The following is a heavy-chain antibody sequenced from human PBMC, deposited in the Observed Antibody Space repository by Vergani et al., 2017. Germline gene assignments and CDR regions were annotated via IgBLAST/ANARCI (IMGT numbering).Heavy chain of an antibody. D-gene: IGHD6-13*01. CDR1: GFTFSDYY. CDR3: ARDGSSSGSSYYYGMDV. CDR2: ISSSSSYT. Sequence: QVQLVESGGGLVKPGGSLRLSCAASGFTFSDYYMSWIRQAPGKGLEWVSYISSSSSYTNYADSVKGRFTIARDNAKNSLYLQMNSLRAEDTAVYYCARDGSSSGSSYYYGMDVWGQGTTVTVSS. V-gene: IGHV3-11*06. J-gene: IGHJ6*02.